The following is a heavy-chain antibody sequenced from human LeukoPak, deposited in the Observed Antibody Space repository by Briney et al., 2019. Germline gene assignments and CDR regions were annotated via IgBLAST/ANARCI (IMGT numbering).Heavy chain of an antibody. CDR3: ADLGDTL. CDR2: IRNRANSYTT. D-gene: IGHD1-26*01. V-gene: IGHV3-72*01. CDR1: GFTFSDHY. J-gene: IGHJ4*02. Sequence: GGSLSLSCAASGFTFSDHYMDWVRQAPGKRLEWVGHIRNRANSYTTFYAASVKGRFTISRDDSKNSLYLQMNSLQTEDTAVYYCADLGDTLWVQGTLVTVSS.